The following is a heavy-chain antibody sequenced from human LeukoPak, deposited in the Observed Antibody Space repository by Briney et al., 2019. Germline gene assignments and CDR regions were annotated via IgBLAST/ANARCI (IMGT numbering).Heavy chain of an antibody. J-gene: IGHJ4*02. D-gene: IGHD3-9*01. V-gene: IGHV3-7*01. CDR2: IKQDGSEK. Sequence: GGSLRLSCAASGFTFSSYWMSWVRQAPGKGLEWVANIKQDGSEKYYVDSVKGRFTISRDNSKNTLYLQMNSLRAEDTAMYYCANGPHYNILTGFYKVRSHLDYWGQGTLVTVSS. CDR1: GFTFSSYW. CDR3: ANGPHYNILTGFYKVRSHLDY.